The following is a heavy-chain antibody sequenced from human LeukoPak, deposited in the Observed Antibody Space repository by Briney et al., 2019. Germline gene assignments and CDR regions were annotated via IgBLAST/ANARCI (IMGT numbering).Heavy chain of an antibody. V-gene: IGHV3-21*01. CDR1: GFTFSSYS. Sequence: PGGSLRLSYAASGFTFSSYSMSWVRQAPGKGLEWVSSISSGSSYIYYADSVKGRFTISRDNAKNSLYLQMNSLRAEDTAVYYCARVMVRGTSDYWGQGTLVTVSS. CDR3: ARVMVRGTSDY. J-gene: IGHJ4*02. CDR2: ISSGSSYI. D-gene: IGHD3-10*01.